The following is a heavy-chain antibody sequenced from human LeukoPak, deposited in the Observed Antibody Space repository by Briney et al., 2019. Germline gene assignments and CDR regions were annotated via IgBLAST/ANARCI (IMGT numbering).Heavy chain of an antibody. D-gene: IGHD3-22*01. Sequence: GGSLRLSCAASGFIFSSYGMHWVRQAPDKGLEWVAFIRYDGSRKYYADSVKGRFTISRDNSKNTLYLQMNSLRAEDTAVYYCATIDSRYFDYWGQGTLVTVSS. CDR2: IRYDGSRK. J-gene: IGHJ4*02. CDR3: ATIDSRYFDY. V-gene: IGHV3-30*02. CDR1: GFIFSSYG.